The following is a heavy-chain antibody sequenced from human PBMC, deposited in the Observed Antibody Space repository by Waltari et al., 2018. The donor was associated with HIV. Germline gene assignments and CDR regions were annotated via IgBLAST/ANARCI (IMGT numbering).Heavy chain of an antibody. CDR1: GHSISSYH. V-gene: IGHV4-59*01. J-gene: IGHJ4*02. CDR2: IYYIGST. Sequence: QVQLQESGPGLVKPSETLSLTCTVPGHSISSYHGSWTRQPPGKGLEWIGYIYYIGSTNYNPSLKSRVTISVDMSKNQFSLKLSSVTAADTAVYYCARGGYSYGLYFDYWGQGTLVTVSS. D-gene: IGHD5-18*01. CDR3: ARGGYSYGLYFDY.